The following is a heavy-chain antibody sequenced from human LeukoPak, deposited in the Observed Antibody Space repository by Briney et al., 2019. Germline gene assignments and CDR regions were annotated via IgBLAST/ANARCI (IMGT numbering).Heavy chain of an antibody. CDR3: ARGDVVVPAAVSDYYYYMDV. D-gene: IGHD2-2*01. CDR1: GYSISSGGYY. CDR2: IHDGGST. Sequence: SETLSLTCTVSGYSISSGGYYWSWIRQPPGKGLEWIGFIHDGGSTSYNSSLKSRVAISVDRSKNQFSLTLSSVTAADTAIYYCARGDVVVPAAVSDYYYYMDVWGKGTTVTVSS. V-gene: IGHV4-30-2*01. J-gene: IGHJ6*03.